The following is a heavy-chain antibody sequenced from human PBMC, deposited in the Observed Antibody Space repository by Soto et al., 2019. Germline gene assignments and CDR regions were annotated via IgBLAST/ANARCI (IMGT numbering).Heavy chain of an antibody. CDR3: ARGDVIVVPAAYRFLYDYNGMDV. Sequence: SETLSLTCAVHGGSFSGYFWTWIRQSPGKGLEWIGEIDHSGSTNYNPSLRSRLTTSVDKSNNQLFLKLTSVTAADTGLYFCARGDVIVVPAAYRFLYDYNGMDVWGQGTTVTVSS. D-gene: IGHD2-2*01. J-gene: IGHJ6*02. V-gene: IGHV4-34*01. CDR2: IDHSGST. CDR1: GGSFSGYF.